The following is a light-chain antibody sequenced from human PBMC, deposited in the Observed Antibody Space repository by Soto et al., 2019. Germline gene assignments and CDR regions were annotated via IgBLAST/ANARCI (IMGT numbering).Light chain of an antibody. V-gene: IGLV2-14*01. J-gene: IGLJ1*01. CDR1: SSDIGAWNY. CDR2: DVS. Sequence: QSALTQPASVSGSPGQSIAISCTGTSSDIGAWNYVSWYQQHPGKAPKLIIYDVSNRPSGISDRFSGSKSGYTASLTISGRQAEDEADYYCSSHTTTDSHVFGTGTKVTVL. CDR3: SSHTTTDSHV.